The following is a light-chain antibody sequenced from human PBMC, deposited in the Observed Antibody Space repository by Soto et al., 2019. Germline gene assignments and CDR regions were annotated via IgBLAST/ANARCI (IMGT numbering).Light chain of an antibody. J-gene: IGKJ5*01. CDR1: QSVSSSY. V-gene: IGKV3-20*01. CDR3: QQYGSSPPIT. Sequence: EIVLTQSPGTLSLSPGERATLSCRASQSVSSSYLAWYQQKPGQAPRLLIYGASSRATGIPDRFSGSGSGTDFTLTISRLEPEDCAVYYCQQYGSSPPITFGQGTQLEIK. CDR2: GAS.